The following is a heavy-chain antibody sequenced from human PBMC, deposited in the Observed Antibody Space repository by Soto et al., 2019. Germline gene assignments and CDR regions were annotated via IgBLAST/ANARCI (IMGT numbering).Heavy chain of an antibody. Sequence: QVQLQQRGAGLLKPSETLSLTCVVDGESFSGYYWTWIRQPPGQGLEWIGEINDSGGTNHKPSLKSRVTMSIDTSKNQFSLNLRSVTAADTGVYYCAKGGRFPEARYYFLDVWGNGTTVTVSS. CDR1: GESFSGYY. V-gene: IGHV4-34*01. D-gene: IGHD3-3*01. CDR2: INDSGGT. J-gene: IGHJ6*03. CDR3: AKGGRFPEARYYFLDV.